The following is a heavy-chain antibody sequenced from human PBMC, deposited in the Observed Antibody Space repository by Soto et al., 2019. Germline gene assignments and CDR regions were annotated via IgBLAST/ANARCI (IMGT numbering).Heavy chain of an antibody. V-gene: IGHV1-18*01. Sequence: QVPLVQSGAEVKKPAASVKVSCKASGYTFTSYGISWVRQAPGQGREWMGWISAYNGNTNYAQKLQGRVTMTTDPSTSTAYMELRSLRSADPAVYYCARVDYGDYLGYFQHWGQGTLVTVSS. CDR1: GYTFTSYG. CDR2: ISAYNGNT. J-gene: IGHJ1*01. D-gene: IGHD4-17*01. CDR3: ARVDYGDYLGYFQH.